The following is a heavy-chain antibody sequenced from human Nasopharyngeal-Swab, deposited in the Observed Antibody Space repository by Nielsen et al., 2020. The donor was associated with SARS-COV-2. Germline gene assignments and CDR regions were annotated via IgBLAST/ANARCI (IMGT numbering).Heavy chain of an antibody. V-gene: IGHV3-74*01. CDR1: GFTFDDYA. D-gene: IGHD2-2*01. J-gene: IGHJ3*02. Sequence: GESLKISCAASGFTFDDYAMHWVRQAPGKGLVWVSRINSEGSSTTYADSVKGRFTISRDNAKNTLSLQMNSLRVEDTAVYYCARDLDCSSSDCYLDAFDIWGQGTAVTVSS. CDR3: ARDLDCSSSDCYLDAFDI. CDR2: INSEGSST.